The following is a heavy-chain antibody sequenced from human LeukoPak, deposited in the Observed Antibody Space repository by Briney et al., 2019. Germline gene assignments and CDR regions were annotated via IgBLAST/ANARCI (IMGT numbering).Heavy chain of an antibody. V-gene: IGHV4-59*01. Sequence: SETLSLTCTVSGGSISGYYWSWIRQAPGKGLEWIGHIHYTGRTTYNPSLKSRVTISVDTSENQIFLKLSSVTAADTAVYYCARFRDCGGDCYFLDYWGQGTLVTVSS. CDR1: GGSISGYY. CDR3: ARFRDCGGDCYFLDY. J-gene: IGHJ4*02. CDR2: IHYTGRT. D-gene: IGHD2-21*02.